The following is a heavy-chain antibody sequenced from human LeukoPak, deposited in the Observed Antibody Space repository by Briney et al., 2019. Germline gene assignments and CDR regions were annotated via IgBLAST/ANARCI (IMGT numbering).Heavy chain of an antibody. CDR3: ARERLSYCGGDCP. Sequence: GGSLRLSCAASGFTFSSYAMSWVRQAPGKGLEWVSAISGSGGSTYYADSVKGRFTISRDNAKNTVYLRMSSLRAEDTAIYYCARERLSYCGGDCPWGQGTLVTVSS. V-gene: IGHV3-23*01. CDR1: GFTFSSYA. J-gene: IGHJ5*02. D-gene: IGHD2-21*02. CDR2: ISGSGGST.